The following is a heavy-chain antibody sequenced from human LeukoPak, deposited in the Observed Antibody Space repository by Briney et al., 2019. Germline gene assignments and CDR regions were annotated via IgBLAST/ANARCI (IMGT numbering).Heavy chain of an antibody. D-gene: IGHD3-10*01. CDR3: SRADYYGSGSPISLDV. CDR2: IRSRAYGATT. Sequence: QPGRSLRLSCAAPGFTFSDYYMSWVRQAPGKGLEWVSFIRSRAYGATTEYAASVKGRFTISRDDSKSIAYLQMNSLKTEDTAVYYCSRADYYGSGSPISLDVWGKGTTVTVS. V-gene: IGHV3-49*04. J-gene: IGHJ6*03. CDR1: GFTFSDYY.